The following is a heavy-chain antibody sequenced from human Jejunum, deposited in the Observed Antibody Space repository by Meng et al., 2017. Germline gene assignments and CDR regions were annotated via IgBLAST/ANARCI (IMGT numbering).Heavy chain of an antibody. CDR2: IDSDGGSI. CDR1: GFIFSNYG. J-gene: IGHJ6*02. D-gene: IGHD4-23*01. Sequence: GGSLRLSCAASGFIFSNYGMNWVRQAPGKGLVWVSRIDSDGGSISYADSVKGRFTISRDNAKNILNLQMNSLRAEDTAVYYCARGTTVGGVWGQGTTVTVSS. V-gene: IGHV3-74*01. CDR3: ARGTTVGGV.